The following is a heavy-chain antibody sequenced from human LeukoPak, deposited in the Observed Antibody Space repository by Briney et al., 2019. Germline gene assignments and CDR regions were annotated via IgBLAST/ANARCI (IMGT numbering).Heavy chain of an antibody. CDR3: ASIDSSGYYYFDY. CDR1: GFTIDDYG. Sequence: GGSLRLSCGASGFTIDDYGMSWVRQAPGKGLEWVSGINWNGGSTGYADSVKGRFTISRDNAKNSLYLQMNSLRAEDTAVYYCASIDSSGYYYFDYWGQGTLVTVSS. V-gene: IGHV3-20*04. CDR2: INWNGGST. J-gene: IGHJ4*02. D-gene: IGHD3-22*01.